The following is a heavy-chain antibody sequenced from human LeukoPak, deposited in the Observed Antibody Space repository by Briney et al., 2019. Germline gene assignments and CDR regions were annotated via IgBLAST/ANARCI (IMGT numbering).Heavy chain of an antibody. CDR3: VNPGWYYDSSGYSYYYGMDV. CDR1: GFXFSRYG. D-gene: IGHD3-22*01. Sequence: PGGSLRLSCSASGFXFSRYGIHWVRQAPGKGLEYVSAIVSNGDSTYYADSVKGRFTISRDNAKNTLYLQMSSLGPDDTAVYYCVNPGWYYDSSGYSYYYGMDVWGQGTTVTVSS. CDR2: IVSNGDST. V-gene: IGHV3-64D*09. J-gene: IGHJ6*02.